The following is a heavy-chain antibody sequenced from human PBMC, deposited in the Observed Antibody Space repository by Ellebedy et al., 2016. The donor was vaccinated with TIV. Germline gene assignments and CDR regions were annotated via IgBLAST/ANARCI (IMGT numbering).Heavy chain of an antibody. Sequence: SVKVSCXASGGTFSSYAISWVRQAPGQGLEWMGGIIPIFGTANYAQKFQGRVTITADKSTSTAYMELNSLRAEDTAVYYCAREEHDILTGYPHRSWYFDLWGRGTLVTVSS. CDR3: AREEHDILTGYPHRSWYFDL. D-gene: IGHD3-9*01. V-gene: IGHV1-69*06. J-gene: IGHJ2*01. CDR1: GGTFSSYA. CDR2: IIPIFGTA.